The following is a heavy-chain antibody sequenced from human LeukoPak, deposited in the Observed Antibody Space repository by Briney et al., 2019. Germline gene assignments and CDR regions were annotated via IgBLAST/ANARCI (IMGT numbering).Heavy chain of an antibody. CDR2: INHSGST. CDR1: GGSFSGYY. CDR3: ARGRTGYQLLPTKRNSDYYYMDV. J-gene: IGHJ6*03. V-gene: IGHV4-34*01. Sequence: SETLSLTCAVYGGSFSGYYWSWIRQPPGKGLEWIGEINHSGSTNYNPSLKSRVTISVDTSKTQFSLKVSSVTAADTAVYYCARGRTGYQLLPTKRNSDYYYMDVWGKGTTVTVSS. D-gene: IGHD2-2*01.